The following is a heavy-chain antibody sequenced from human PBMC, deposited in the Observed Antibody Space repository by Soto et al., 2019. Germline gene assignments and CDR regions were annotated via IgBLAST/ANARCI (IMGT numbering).Heavy chain of an antibody. J-gene: IGHJ3*01. CDR1: DFAFSNYG. CDR2: ISGDGSST. V-gene: IGHV3-74*01. CDR3: ARSLPGTYGAFDL. Sequence: GGSLRLSCVASDFAFSNYGMHWVRQSPGKGLVWVSRISGDGSSTNYADSVKGRFTISRDNAKNTVYLQIDSLRAEDTAVYYCARSLPGTYGAFDLWGQGTMVPSPQ. D-gene: IGHD1-7*01.